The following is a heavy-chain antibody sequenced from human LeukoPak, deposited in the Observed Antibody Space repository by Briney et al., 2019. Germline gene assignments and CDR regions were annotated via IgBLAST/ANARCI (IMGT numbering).Heavy chain of an antibody. Sequence: GGSLRLSCVVSGFTFSSYSINWVRQAPGKAMEWVSSITSSGTYIFYADSVKGRFTISRDNAKNSLYLQMDSLGPEDTAVYYCARDPYSGNYGNDYYYYMDVWGKGTTVTISS. CDR3: ARDPYSGNYGNDYYYYMDV. CDR2: ITSSGTYI. CDR1: GFTFSSYS. V-gene: IGHV3-21*01. D-gene: IGHD1-26*01. J-gene: IGHJ6*03.